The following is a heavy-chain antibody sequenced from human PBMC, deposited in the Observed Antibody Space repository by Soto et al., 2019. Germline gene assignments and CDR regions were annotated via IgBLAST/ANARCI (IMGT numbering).Heavy chain of an antibody. D-gene: IGHD3-3*01. J-gene: IGHJ3*02. CDR1: GYTFTSYG. CDR2: ISAYNGNT. Sequence: ASVKVSCKASGYTFTSYGISWVRQAPGEGLEWMGWISAYNGNTSYAQKLQGRVTMTTDTYTSTAYMELRSLRSDDTAVYYCARWKSPRIKIFGVVIGGSSEAFDIWGQGTMVTVS. V-gene: IGHV1-18*01. CDR3: ARWKSPRIKIFGVVIGGSSEAFDI.